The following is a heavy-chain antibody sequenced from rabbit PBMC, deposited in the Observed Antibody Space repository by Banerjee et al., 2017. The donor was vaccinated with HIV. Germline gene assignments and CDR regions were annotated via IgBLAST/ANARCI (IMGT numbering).Heavy chain of an antibody. CDR3: ARDRNWTLDL. Sequence: QQQLEESGGGLVKPGGTLTLTCKASGIDFTGYYYMCWVRQTPGKGLEWIGCIDTSSASTWYASWAKGRFADSKPTSTTVTLQMSSLTAADTAAYCCARDRNWTLDLWDPGTLVTVS. CDR2: IDTSSAST. J-gene: IGHJ4*01. CDR1: GIDFTGYYY. V-gene: IGHV1S43*01.